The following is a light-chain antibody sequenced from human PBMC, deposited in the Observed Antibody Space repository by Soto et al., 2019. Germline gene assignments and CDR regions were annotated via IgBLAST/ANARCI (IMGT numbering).Light chain of an antibody. J-gene: IGLJ1*01. V-gene: IGLV1-44*01. CDR3: AAWEDTLKRCV. CDR1: NSNIASNT. Sequence: QSVLTQTPSASETPGQTVSINCPGGNSNIASNTVNWYQHLPGTAPKLLIYYNNQRPSGVPDRFSGSKSGTSASLAINGLQSEDESDNYCAAWEDTLKRCVFGTGTKVTVL. CDR2: YNN.